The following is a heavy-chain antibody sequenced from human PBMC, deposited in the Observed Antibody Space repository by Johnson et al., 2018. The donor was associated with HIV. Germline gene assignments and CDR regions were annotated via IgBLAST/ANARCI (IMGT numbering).Heavy chain of an antibody. D-gene: IGHD6-19*01. CDR3: VRGGQWGATDAFDV. V-gene: IGHV3-7*01. CDR2: IKQDGSEK. J-gene: IGHJ3*01. CDR1: GFTFSSYW. Sequence: VQLVESGGGLVQPGGSLRLSCAASGFTFSSYWMSWVRQAPGNGLEWVANIKQDGSEKYYVDSVKGRFTISRDNAKNSLYLQMNSLRPEDTAVYYCVRGGQWGATDAFDVWGQGTMVTVSS.